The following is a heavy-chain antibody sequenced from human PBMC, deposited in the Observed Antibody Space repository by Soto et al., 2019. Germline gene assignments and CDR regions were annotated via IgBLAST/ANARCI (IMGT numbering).Heavy chain of an antibody. D-gene: IGHD3-10*01. CDR3: AKLGSSAWSPHYYFDY. CDR2: ITGSGSDT. V-gene: IGHV3-23*01. CDR1: GFTFNNYA. J-gene: IGHJ4*01. Sequence: VQLLESGGGLVQPGGSLRLSCAASGFTFNNYAMGWVRQAPGKGLEWVSAITGSGSDTYYLDSVKGRFTISRDNSKNTLLLQVNCLRAADTAIYYCAKLGSSAWSPHYYFDYWVHGTLVTVSS.